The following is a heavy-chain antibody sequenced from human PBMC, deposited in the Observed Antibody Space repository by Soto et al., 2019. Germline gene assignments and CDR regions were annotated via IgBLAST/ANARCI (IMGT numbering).Heavy chain of an antibody. CDR2: IKQDGSEK. CDR3: ASHTLSGYDPFWFGP. D-gene: IGHD5-12*01. J-gene: IGHJ5*02. CDR1: GFTFSSYW. Sequence: GGSLRLSCAASGFTFSSYWMSWVRQAPGKGLEWVANIKQDGSEKYYVDSVKGRFTISRDNAKNSLYLQMNSLRAEDTAVYYCASHTLSGYDPFWFGPWGQGTLVTVSS. V-gene: IGHV3-7*01.